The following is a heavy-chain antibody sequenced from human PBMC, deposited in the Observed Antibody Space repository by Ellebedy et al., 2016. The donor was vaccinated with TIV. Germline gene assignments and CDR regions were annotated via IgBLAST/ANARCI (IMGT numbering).Heavy chain of an antibody. Sequence: SETLSLXXAVYGGSFSGYYWSWIRQPPGKGLEWIGEINHSGSTNYNPSLKSRVTISVDTSKNQFSLKLSSVTAADTAVYYCASTVTTDPYGDYWGQGTLVTVSS. D-gene: IGHD4-17*01. CDR1: GGSFSGYY. J-gene: IGHJ4*02. CDR2: INHSGST. CDR3: ASTVTTDPYGDY. V-gene: IGHV4-34*01.